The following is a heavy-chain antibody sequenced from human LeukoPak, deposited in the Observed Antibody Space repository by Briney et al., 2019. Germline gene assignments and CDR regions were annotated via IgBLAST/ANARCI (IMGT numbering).Heavy chain of an antibody. Sequence: ASVKVSCKASGYTFISYGISWVRQAPGQGLEWMGWISAYNGNTNYAQKLQGRVTMTTDTSTSTAYMELRGLRSDDTAVYYCARGATDDGRYYYYGMDVWGQGTTVTVSS. D-gene: IGHD4-17*01. CDR3: ARGATDDGRYYYYGMDV. J-gene: IGHJ6*02. CDR2: ISAYNGNT. V-gene: IGHV1-18*01. CDR1: GYTFISYG.